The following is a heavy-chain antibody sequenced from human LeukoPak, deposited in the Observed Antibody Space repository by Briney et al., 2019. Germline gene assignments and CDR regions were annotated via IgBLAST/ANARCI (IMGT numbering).Heavy chain of an antibody. Sequence: GGSLRLSCVASGFTFSSYEMNWVRQAPGKGLEWVAGISSSATYTYYADSVKGRFTISRDNSKNTLYLQMNSLRAEDTAIYYCAKRPLKTYHVPATALPFDYWGQGTLVTVSS. J-gene: IGHJ4*02. CDR2: ISSSATYT. CDR1: GFTFSSYE. CDR3: AKRPLKTYHVPATALPFDY. D-gene: IGHD2-2*01. V-gene: IGHV3-23*01.